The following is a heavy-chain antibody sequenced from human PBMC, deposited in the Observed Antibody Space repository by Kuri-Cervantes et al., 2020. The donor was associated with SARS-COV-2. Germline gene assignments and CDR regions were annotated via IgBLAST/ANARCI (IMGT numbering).Heavy chain of an antibody. J-gene: IGHJ4*02. D-gene: IGHD1-26*01. CDR2: INHSGST. CDR1: VGSFRGYS. V-gene: IGHV4-34*01. CDR3: ARHVPPCIESYIDY. Sequence: SQTLSLTCAVYVGSFRGYSWSCIRQPPGKGLEWIGEINHSGSTNHNPSLKSRVTISVDTSKNQFSLKLSSVTAADTAVYYCARHVPPCIESYIDYWGQGSLVTVSS.